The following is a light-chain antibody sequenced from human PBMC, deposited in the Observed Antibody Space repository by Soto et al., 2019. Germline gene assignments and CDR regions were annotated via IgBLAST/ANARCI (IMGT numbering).Light chain of an antibody. CDR3: QQYNSFWT. Sequence: DIQMTQSPSTLSASVRDRVTNTFRASQSISSWLAWYQQKPGKAPKLLIYDASSLESGVPSRFSGSGSGTEFTLTISSLQPDDFATYYCQQYNSFWTFGQGTMVDIK. J-gene: IGKJ1*01. CDR1: QSISSW. CDR2: DAS. V-gene: IGKV1-5*01.